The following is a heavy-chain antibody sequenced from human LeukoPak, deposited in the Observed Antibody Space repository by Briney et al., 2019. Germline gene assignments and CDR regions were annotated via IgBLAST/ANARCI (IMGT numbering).Heavy chain of an antibody. D-gene: IGHD3-16*02. CDR2: ISYDGSNK. V-gene: IGHV3-30-3*01. CDR1: GFTFSSYA. Sequence: GRSLRLSCAASGFTFSSYAMHWVRQAPGKGLEWMAVISYDGSNKYYADSVKGRFTISRDNSKNTLYLQMNSLRAEDTAVYYCAHLSIFDYWGQGTLVTVSS. J-gene: IGHJ4*02. CDR3: AHLSIFDY.